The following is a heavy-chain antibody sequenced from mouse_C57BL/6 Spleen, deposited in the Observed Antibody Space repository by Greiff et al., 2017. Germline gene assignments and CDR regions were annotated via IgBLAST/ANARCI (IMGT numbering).Heavy chain of an antibody. Sequence: VQLQQSGAELVKPGASVKLSCTASGFNIKDYYMHWVKQRPEQGLEWIGRIDPEDGETKYAPTFQGQATITADTSSNTAYLQLSSLTSEDTAVYYCARWGNSFAYWGQGTLVTVSA. J-gene: IGHJ3*01. CDR1: GFNIKDYY. V-gene: IGHV14-2*01. D-gene: IGHD2-1*01. CDR2: IDPEDGET. CDR3: ARWGNSFAY.